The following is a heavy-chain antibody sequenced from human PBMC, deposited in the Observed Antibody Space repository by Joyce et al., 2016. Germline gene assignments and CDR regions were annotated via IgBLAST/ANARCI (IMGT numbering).Heavy chain of an antibody. CDR1: GFTFSGNS. CDR3: ARGKAFDV. CDR2: IKQDGSAG. J-gene: IGHJ3*01. V-gene: IGHV3-7*01. Sequence: EVQLVESGGGLVQPGGSLRLSCAASGFTFSGNSMSWLRQAPGGGIEWVANIKQDGSAGYYLDSVKGRFTVSRDNARSLVHLQMVSLRVEDTALYYCARGKAFDVWGQGTMVTVSS.